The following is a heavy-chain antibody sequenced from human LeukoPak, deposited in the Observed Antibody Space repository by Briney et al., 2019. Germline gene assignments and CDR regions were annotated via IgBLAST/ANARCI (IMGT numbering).Heavy chain of an antibody. J-gene: IGHJ5*02. V-gene: IGHV3-48*03. CDR3: ARGGWFDP. CDR2: ISSSSSTI. CDR1: GFTFSSYE. Sequence: PGGSLRLSCAASGFTFSSYEMNWVRQAPGKGLEWVSYISSSSSTIYYADSVKGRFTISRDNAKNSLYLQMNSLRAEDTAVYYCARGGWFDPWGQGTLVTVSS.